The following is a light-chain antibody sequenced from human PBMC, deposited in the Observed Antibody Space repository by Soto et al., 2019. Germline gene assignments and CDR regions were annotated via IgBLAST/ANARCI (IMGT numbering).Light chain of an antibody. Sequence: VMTPARAPLSVSPGERVTLSCGASQSVATNVAWYQQRPGQAPRLLIYGASKRAIGLPARFSGSGSGTEFTLTISSLQSEDFAVYYCQQYNEWPQTLGQGTKVDI. CDR2: GAS. J-gene: IGKJ1*01. CDR1: QSVATN. V-gene: IGKV3-15*01. CDR3: QQYNEWPQT.